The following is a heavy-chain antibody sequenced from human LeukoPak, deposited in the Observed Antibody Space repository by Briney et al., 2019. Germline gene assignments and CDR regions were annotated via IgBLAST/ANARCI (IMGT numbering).Heavy chain of an antibody. V-gene: IGHV3-23*01. CDR3: AQQHYYDSSGYHY. D-gene: IGHD3-22*01. CDR2: ISDSGSST. J-gene: IGHJ4*02. Sequence: GGSLRLSCAASGFTFSNFVMSWVRQAPGKGLEWVSSISDSGSSTYYADSVKGRFTVSRDNSKNTLYLQMNSLRAEDTAVYYCAQQHYYDSSGYHYWGQGTLVTVSS. CDR1: GFTFSNFV.